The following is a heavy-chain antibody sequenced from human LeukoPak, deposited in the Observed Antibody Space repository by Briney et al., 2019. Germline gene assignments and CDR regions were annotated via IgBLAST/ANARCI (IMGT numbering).Heavy chain of an antibody. D-gene: IGHD3-16*01. J-gene: IGHJ3*02. CDR1: GGSISSGDYY. CDR2: IYYSGST. Sequence: PSETLSLTCTVSGGSISSGDYYWSWIRQPPGKGLEWIGYIYYSGSTYYNPSLKSRVTISVDTSKNQFSLKLSSVTAADTAVYYCARDRSGYYDYVWGNGDDAFDIWGQGTMVTVSS. V-gene: IGHV4-30-4*01. CDR3: ARDRSGYYDYVWGNGDDAFDI.